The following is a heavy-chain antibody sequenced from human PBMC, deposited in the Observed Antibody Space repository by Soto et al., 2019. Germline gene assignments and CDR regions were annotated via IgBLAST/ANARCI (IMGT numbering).Heavy chain of an antibody. CDR3: ARDLSGSQPRGPNWFDP. D-gene: IGHD3-10*01. V-gene: IGHV3-21*01. CDR1: GFTFSSYS. CDR2: ISSSSSYI. J-gene: IGHJ5*02. Sequence: GGSLRLSCAASGFTFSSYSMNWVRQAPGKGLEWVSSISSSSSYIYYADSVKGRFTISRDNAKNSLYLQMNSLRAEDTAVYYCARDLSGSQPRGPNWFDPWGQGTLVTVSS.